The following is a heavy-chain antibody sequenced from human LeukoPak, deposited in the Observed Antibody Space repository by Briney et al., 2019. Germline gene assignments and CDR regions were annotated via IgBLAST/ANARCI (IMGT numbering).Heavy chain of an antibody. CDR1: GGSISSGGYY. Sequence: SETLSLTCTVSGGSISSGGYYWSWIRHHPGKGLEWIGYIYYSGSTYYNPSLKSRVTISVDTSKNQFSLKLSSVTAADTAVYYCASLVSMTTVTTALELGWFDPWGQGTLVTVSS. D-gene: IGHD4-11*01. CDR3: ASLVSMTTVTTALELGWFDP. V-gene: IGHV4-31*03. J-gene: IGHJ5*02. CDR2: IYYSGST.